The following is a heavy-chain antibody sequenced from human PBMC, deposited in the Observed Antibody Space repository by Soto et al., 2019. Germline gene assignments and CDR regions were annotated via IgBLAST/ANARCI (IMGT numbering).Heavy chain of an antibody. CDR1: GYTFTDCY. V-gene: IGHV1-2*02. CDR2: INPKSGGT. CDR3: VRDGLVSSAKYYFDY. Sequence: ASVKVSCKASGYTFTDCYVHWVRQAPGQGLEWMGWINPKSGGTNIAQRFKGRVNMTRDMSINTAYMELNSLKSDDTAVYYCVRDGLVSSAKYYFDYWG. D-gene: IGHD6-13*01. J-gene: IGHJ4*01.